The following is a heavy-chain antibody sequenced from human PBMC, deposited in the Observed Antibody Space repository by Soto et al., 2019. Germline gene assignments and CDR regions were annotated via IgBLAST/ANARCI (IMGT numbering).Heavy chain of an antibody. CDR3: ARDGDPGYAFWSGPLGGGRFDP. V-gene: IGHV1-69*12. Sequence: QVQLVQSGAEVKEPGSSVNVSCKTSGGTFGNTAVTWVRQVPGQGLEWIGGIVPLFGTANYAQKFRGRVMITADESTRTAYMDLSSLRSDETAIYYCARDGDPGYAFWSGPLGGGRFDPWGQGSLVTVSS. D-gene: IGHD3-3*01. CDR1: GGTFGNTA. CDR2: IVPLFGTA. J-gene: IGHJ5*02.